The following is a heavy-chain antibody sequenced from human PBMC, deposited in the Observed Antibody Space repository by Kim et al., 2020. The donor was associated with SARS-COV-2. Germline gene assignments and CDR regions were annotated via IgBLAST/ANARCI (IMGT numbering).Heavy chain of an antibody. V-gene: IGHV3-30-3*01. J-gene: IGHJ6*02. CDR1: GFTFSSYA. CDR3: ARDRVFIAPAGPLGGGYYVMVA. Sequence: GGSLRLSCAASGFTFSSYAMHWVRQAPGKGLEWVAVISYDGSNKYYADSVKGRFTISRDNSKNTLYLQMNSLRAEDTAVYYCARDRVFIAPAGPLGGGYYVMVAWGQGTTVTVSS. D-gene: IGHD6-13*01. CDR2: ISYDGSNK.